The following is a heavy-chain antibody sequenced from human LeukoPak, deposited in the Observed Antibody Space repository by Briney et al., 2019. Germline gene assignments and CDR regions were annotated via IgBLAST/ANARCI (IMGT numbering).Heavy chain of an antibody. CDR2: ISGSGGST. CDR3: AKGQELDDGVFDS. CDR1: GFTFSSYA. V-gene: IGHV3-23*01. J-gene: IGHJ4*02. D-gene: IGHD1-1*01. Sequence: GGSLRLSCAASGFTFSSYAMSWVRQAPGKGLEWVSGISGSGGSTNYADSVKGRFTISRDNSKNTLYLQLNSLGVEDTAVYYCAKGQELDDGVFDSWGQGTLVAVSS.